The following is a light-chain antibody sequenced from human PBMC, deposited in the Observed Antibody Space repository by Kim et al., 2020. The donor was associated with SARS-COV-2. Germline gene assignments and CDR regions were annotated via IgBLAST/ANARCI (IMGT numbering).Light chain of an antibody. V-gene: IGLV10-54*04. CDR1: SNNVGNQG. J-gene: IGLJ3*02. CDR3: SAWDSSLSAWV. Sequence: QTATLTCPGNSNNVGNQGAAWLQQHQGHPPELLSYRNNNRPSGISERFSASRSGNTASLTITALQPEDEADYYCSAWDSSLSAWVFGGGTQLTVL. CDR2: RNN.